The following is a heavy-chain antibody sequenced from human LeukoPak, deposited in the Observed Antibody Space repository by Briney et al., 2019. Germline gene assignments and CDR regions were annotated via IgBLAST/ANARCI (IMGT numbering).Heavy chain of an antibody. J-gene: IGHJ3*02. D-gene: IGHD4/OR15-4a*01. CDR1: GFSLSMNGVG. CDR3: VHSGPNGKLDVYHI. Sequence: SGPTLVKPTQTLTLTCTFSGFSLSMNGVGVGWIRQPPGKALEWLALIYWNDEKRYISSLKSRLTITKDTSKKQVVLTMTNMSPVDTATYYCVHSGPNGKLDVYHIWGQGTMVTASS. CDR2: IYWNDEK. V-gene: IGHV2-5*01.